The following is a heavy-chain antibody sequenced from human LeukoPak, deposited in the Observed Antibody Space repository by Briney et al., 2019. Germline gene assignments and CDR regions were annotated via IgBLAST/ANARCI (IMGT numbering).Heavy chain of an antibody. Sequence: SETLSLTCAVYGGSFSGYYWSWIRQPPGKGLEWIGEINHSGSTNYNPSLKSRVTISVDTSKNQFSLKLSSVTAADTAVYYCARDRTVRGEEQFSYYYYYGMDVWGQGTTVTVSS. V-gene: IGHV4-34*01. D-gene: IGHD3-10*01. J-gene: IGHJ6*02. CDR1: GGSFSGYY. CDR3: ARDRTVRGEEQFSYYYYYGMDV. CDR2: INHSGST.